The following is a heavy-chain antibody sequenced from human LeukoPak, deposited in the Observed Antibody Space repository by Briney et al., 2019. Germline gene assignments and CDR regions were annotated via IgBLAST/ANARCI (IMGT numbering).Heavy chain of an antibody. CDR2: ISAYNGNT. CDR1: GYTFTSYG. J-gene: IGHJ2*01. V-gene: IGHV1-18*01. CDR3: ARGTKDYYDSSGPGSYFDL. D-gene: IGHD3-22*01. Sequence: GASVKVSCKASGYTFTSYGISWVRQAPGQGLEWMGWISAYNGNTNYAQKLQGRVTMTTDTSTGTAYMELRSLRSDDTAVYYCARGTKDYYDSSGPGSYFDLWGRGTLVTVSS.